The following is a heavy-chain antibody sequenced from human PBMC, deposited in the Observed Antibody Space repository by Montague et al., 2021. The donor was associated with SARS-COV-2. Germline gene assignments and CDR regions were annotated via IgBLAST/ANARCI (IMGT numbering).Heavy chain of an antibody. Sequence: VKPTQTLTLTCTFSGFSLCTSGMCVSWIRQPPGNALEWLALIDXDDDKYYSTSLKTRLTISKDTSKNQVVLTMTNMDPVDTATYYCARIRDYDILTGSYSGFDYWGQGTLVTVSS. D-gene: IGHD3-9*01. CDR3: ARIRDYDILTGSYSGFDY. CDR1: GFSLCTSGMC. CDR2: IDXDDDK. J-gene: IGHJ4*02. V-gene: IGHV2-70*01.